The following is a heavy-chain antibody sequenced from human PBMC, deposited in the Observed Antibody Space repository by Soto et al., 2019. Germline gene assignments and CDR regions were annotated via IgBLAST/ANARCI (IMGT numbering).Heavy chain of an antibody. CDR2: INDRGSI. Sequence: QVQLQQWGAGPLRPLETLSLTCGVSGGSVSGYYWAWIRQSPRKGLEWIGEINDRGSINYNPSLKSRVSISVDTSKNHYSLNLRSVTAAETAVYYCARESHDILTGPPWVWYFDLWGRGTLVTVSS. V-gene: IGHV4-34*01. J-gene: IGHJ2*01. CDR1: GGSVSGYY. D-gene: IGHD3-9*01. CDR3: ARESHDILTGPPWVWYFDL.